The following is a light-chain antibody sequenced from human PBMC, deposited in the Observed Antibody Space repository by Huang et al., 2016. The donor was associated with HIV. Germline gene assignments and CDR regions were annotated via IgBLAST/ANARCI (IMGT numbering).Light chain of an antibody. CDR1: QSISIY. J-gene: IGKJ1*01. CDR2: DAS. Sequence: EIVLTQSPATLSLSPGERATLSCRASQSISIYLAWYQQKPGQAPRLLIYDASNRATGVPARFSGSGSGTDFTLTISSLEPEDFAVYYCQQRSNWPPEGTFGQGTKVEIK. CDR3: QQRSNWPPEGT. V-gene: IGKV3-11*01.